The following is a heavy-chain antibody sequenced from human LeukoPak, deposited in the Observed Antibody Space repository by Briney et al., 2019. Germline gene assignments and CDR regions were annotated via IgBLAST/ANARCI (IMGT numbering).Heavy chain of an antibody. D-gene: IGHD2-21*02. CDR2: IYPGDSDT. V-gene: IGHV5-51*01. Sequence: GESLKISCRGSGYSFTNYWIGWVRQMPGKGLGWMGIIYPGDSDTRYSPSFQGQVTISADKSTNTVYLQWSSLKASDTAIYYCARLAYCGGDCYRTTRGYFQYWGQGTLVTVSS. CDR1: GYSFTNYW. J-gene: IGHJ1*01. CDR3: ARLAYCGGDCYRTTRGYFQY.